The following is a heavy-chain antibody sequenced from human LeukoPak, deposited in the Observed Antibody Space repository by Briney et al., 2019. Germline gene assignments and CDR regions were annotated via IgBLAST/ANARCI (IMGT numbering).Heavy chain of an antibody. Sequence: GGSLRLSCVVSGFTFSTYWMSWVRQAPGKGWEWVANIKQDGSEQYYVDSVKGGITISRDNAKDLLYLQMNSLRAEDTAVYYCARDKIVGATYFDSWGQGTLVTVSS. V-gene: IGHV3-7*01. CDR1: GFTFSTYW. CDR2: IKQDGSEQ. D-gene: IGHD1-26*01. CDR3: ARDKIVGATYFDS. J-gene: IGHJ4*02.